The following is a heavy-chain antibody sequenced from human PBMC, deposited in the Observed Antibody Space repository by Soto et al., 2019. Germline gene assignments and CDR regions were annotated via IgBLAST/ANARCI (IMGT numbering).Heavy chain of an antibody. Sequence: GGSPRLSCAASGFTFSNAWMSWVRQAPGKGLEWVGRIKSKTDGGTTDYAAPVKGRFTISRDDSKNTLYLQMNSLKTEDTAVYYCTTSSGSYYLRPNAFDSWGQGTMVTVS. CDR2: IKSKTDGGTT. D-gene: IGHD1-26*01. V-gene: IGHV3-15*01. CDR1: GFTFSNAW. CDR3: TTSSGSYYLRPNAFDS. J-gene: IGHJ3*02.